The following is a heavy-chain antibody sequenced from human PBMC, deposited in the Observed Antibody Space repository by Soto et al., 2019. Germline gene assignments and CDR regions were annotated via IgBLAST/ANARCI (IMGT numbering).Heavy chain of an antibody. Sequence: PGGSLRLSCVASGFTFSSYALNWVRQAPGRGLEWVSAISGSGGTTYYADSVKGRFTISRDNSKNTLYLQMNSLRAEDTAVYYCAKGDYYDSSGYYYSASPFDYWGQGTLVTVSS. CDR1: GFTFSSYA. V-gene: IGHV3-23*01. D-gene: IGHD3-22*01. CDR2: ISGSGGTT. J-gene: IGHJ4*02. CDR3: AKGDYYDSSGYYYSASPFDY.